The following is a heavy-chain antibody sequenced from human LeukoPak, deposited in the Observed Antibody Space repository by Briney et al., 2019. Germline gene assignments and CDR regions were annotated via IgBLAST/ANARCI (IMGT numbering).Heavy chain of an antibody. D-gene: IGHD5-12*01. CDR1: GFTFSHYA. CDR2: LTDSGDAT. J-gene: IGHJ5*02. Sequence: GGSLRLSCAVSGFTFSHYAMSWVRQAPGTGLEWVGGLTDSGDATYCADSVKGRLTISRDNSNSTLYLHISGLRDEDTAVYYCARGYSHNSGGWLDPWGQGTLVTVSS. CDR3: ARGYSHNSGGWLDP. V-gene: IGHV3-23*01.